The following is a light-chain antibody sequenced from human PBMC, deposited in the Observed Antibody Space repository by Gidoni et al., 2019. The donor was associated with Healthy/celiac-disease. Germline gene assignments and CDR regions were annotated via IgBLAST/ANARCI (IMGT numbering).Light chain of an antibody. CDR1: QGISSY. CDR3: QQLNSYSALT. J-gene: IGKJ4*01. V-gene: IGKV1-9*01. CDR2: AAS. Sequence: DIQLTQYPSFLSASVADRVTITCRASQGISSYLAWYQQKPGKAPKLLIYAASTLQSGVPSRFSGSGSGTEFTLTISSLQPEDFATYYCQQLNSYSALTFGGGTKVEIK.